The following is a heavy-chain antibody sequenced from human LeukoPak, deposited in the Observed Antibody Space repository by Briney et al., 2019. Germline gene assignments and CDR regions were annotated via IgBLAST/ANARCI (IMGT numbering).Heavy chain of an antibody. CDR3: ARGPIVVVVAATANWFDP. Sequence: SETLSLTCAVYGGSLSGYYWSWIRQPPGKGLEWIGEINHSGSTNYNPPLKSRVTISVDTSKNQFSLKLSSVTAADTAVYYCARGPIVVVVAATANWFDPWGQGTLVTVSS. D-gene: IGHD2-15*01. J-gene: IGHJ5*02. CDR2: INHSGST. V-gene: IGHV4-34*01. CDR1: GGSLSGYY.